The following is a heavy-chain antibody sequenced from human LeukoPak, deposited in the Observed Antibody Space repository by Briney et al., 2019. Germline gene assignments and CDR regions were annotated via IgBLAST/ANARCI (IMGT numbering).Heavy chain of an antibody. V-gene: IGHV7-4-1*02. CDR1: GYTFTSYA. J-gene: IGHJ5*02. CDR2: INTNTGNP. CDR3: ARKRVRGYYDSSGNNWFDP. D-gene: IGHD3-22*01. Sequence: ASVKVSCKASGYTFTSYAMNWVRQAPGQGLEWMGWINTNTGNPTYAQGFTGRFVFSLDTSVSTAYLQISSLKAEDTAVYYCARKRVRGYYDSSGNNWFDPWGQGTLVTVSS.